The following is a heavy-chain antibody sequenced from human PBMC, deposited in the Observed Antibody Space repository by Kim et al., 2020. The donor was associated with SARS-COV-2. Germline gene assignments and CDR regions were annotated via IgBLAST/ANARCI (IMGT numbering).Heavy chain of an antibody. CDR3: ARDMTTVTNDAFDI. D-gene: IGHD4-4*01. J-gene: IGHJ3*02. Sequence: AQKFQGRVTMTRDTSISTAYMELSRLRSDDTAVYYCARDMTTVTNDAFDIWGQGTMVTVSS. V-gene: IGHV1-2*02.